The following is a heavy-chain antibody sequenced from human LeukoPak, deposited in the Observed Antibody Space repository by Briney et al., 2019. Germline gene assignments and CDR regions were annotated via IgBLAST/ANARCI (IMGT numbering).Heavy chain of an antibody. Sequence: ASVKVSCKASGYTFTSYGIIWVRQAPGQGLEWMGWISAYNGNTNYAQKLQGRVTMTTDTSTSTAYMELRSLRSDDTAVYYCARDRVARYYYGSGSYLRVNWFDPWGQGTLVTVSS. V-gene: IGHV1-18*01. D-gene: IGHD3-10*01. J-gene: IGHJ5*02. CDR1: GYTFTSYG. CDR3: ARDRVARYYYGSGSYLRVNWFDP. CDR2: ISAYNGNT.